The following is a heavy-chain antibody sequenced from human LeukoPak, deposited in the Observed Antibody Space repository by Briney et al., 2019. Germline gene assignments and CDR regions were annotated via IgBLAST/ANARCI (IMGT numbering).Heavy chain of an antibody. V-gene: IGHV3-33*06. CDR2: IWYDGTNK. CDR1: GFTFSSYG. CDR3: AKGNYDFWSGEAYYFDY. D-gene: IGHD3-3*01. Sequence: GGSLRLSCAASGFTFSSYGMHWVRQAPGKGLEWVALIWYDGTNKYYADSVKGRFTISRDNSKNTLYLQMNSLRAEDTAVYYCAKGNYDFWSGEAYYFDYWGQGTLVTVSS. J-gene: IGHJ4*02.